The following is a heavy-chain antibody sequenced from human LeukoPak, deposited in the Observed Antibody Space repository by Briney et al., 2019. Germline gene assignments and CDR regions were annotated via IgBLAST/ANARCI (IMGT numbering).Heavy chain of an antibody. V-gene: IGHV1-2*02. CDR2: INPNSGGT. CDR3: ARARTAMVMGGHNWFDP. D-gene: IGHD5-18*01. Sequence: ASVKVSCKASGYTFTGYYMHWVGQAPGQGLEWMGWINPNSGGTNYAQKFQGRVTMTRDTSISTAYMELSRLRSDDTAVYYCARARTAMVMGGHNWFDPWGQGTLVTVSS. J-gene: IGHJ5*02. CDR1: GYTFTGYY.